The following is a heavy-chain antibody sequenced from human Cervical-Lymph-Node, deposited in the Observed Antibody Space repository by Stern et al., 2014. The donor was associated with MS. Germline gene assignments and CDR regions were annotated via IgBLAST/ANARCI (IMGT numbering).Heavy chain of an antibody. CDR1: GGSISSSSYY. J-gene: IGHJ4*02. CDR2: IYYSGST. Sequence: QVQLQESGPGLVKPSETLSLTCTVSGGSISSSSYYWGWIRQPPGKGLEWIGSIYYSGSTYYNPSLKSRVTISVDTSKNQFSLKLSSVTAADTAVYYCARSPHCGGDCYYFDYWGQGTLVTVSS. CDR3: ARSPHCGGDCYYFDY. V-gene: IGHV4-39*01. D-gene: IGHD2-21*02.